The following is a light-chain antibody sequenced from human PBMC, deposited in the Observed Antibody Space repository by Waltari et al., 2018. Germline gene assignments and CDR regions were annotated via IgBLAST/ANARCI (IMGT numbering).Light chain of an antibody. J-gene: IGKJ2*01. CDR2: VAS. Sequence: IQMTQSPSSLSASVRDRVTLTCRASQSISSYLNWYQQKPGTAPKLLIYVASSLQSGVPSRFSGSGSGTDFTLTISILQPEDFATYYCQQSYSTPYTFGQGTKLEIK. V-gene: IGKV1-39*01. CDR3: QQSYSTPYT. CDR1: QSISSY.